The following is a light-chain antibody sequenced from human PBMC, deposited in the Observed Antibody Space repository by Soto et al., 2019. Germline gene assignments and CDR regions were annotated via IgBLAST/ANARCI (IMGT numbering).Light chain of an antibody. J-gene: IGKJ4*01. Sequence: EIFMTQSPATLSVSPGDRVTLSWRAIQSVSSNLAWYQQKPGRAPRILIYGADTRATGVPARFSGSGSGTEFTLTIRSMQSEDFAVYYCQQRSSWQLPFGRGTKLDIK. V-gene: IGKV3-15*01. CDR2: GAD. CDR1: QSVSSN. CDR3: QQRSSWQLP.